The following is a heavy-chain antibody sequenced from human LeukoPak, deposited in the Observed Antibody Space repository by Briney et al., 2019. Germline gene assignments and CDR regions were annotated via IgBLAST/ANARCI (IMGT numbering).Heavy chain of an antibody. CDR3: ASQQTKGYYYGMDV. D-gene: IGHD1-7*01. J-gene: IGHJ6*02. CDR1: GGSISSYY. Sequence: PSETLSLTCTVSGGSISSYYWNWIRQPPGKGLEWIGYIYYSGSTNYNPSLKSRVTISVDTSKNQFSLKLSSVTAADTAVYYCASQQTKGYYYGMDVWGQGTTVTVSS. CDR2: IYYSGST. V-gene: IGHV4-59*01.